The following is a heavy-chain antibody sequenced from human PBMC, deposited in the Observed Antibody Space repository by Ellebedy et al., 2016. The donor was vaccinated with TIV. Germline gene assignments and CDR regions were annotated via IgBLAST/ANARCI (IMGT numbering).Heavy chain of an antibody. CDR3: ARGPNSDY. Sequence: PGGSLRLSCAASGFTVSANFMNWVRQPPGKGLEWVSIIYTSGDTYYADSVKGRFTLPRDNSKNTLYLQMNTLRTDDTAVNYCARGPNSDYWGQGTLATVSS. CDR1: GFTVSANF. J-gene: IGHJ4*02. D-gene: IGHD5-18*01. CDR2: IYTSGDT. V-gene: IGHV3-66*01.